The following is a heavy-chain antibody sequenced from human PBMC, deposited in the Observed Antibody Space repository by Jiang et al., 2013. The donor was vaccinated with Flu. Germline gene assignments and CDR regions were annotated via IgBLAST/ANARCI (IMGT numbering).Heavy chain of an antibody. CDR3: ARRGSEGTGQLVTFST. Sequence: GAEVKKPGSSVKLSCKASEDTFSSYGINWVRQAPGQGLEWMGGIIPIFGTEDYTQKFQGRVSITVDASTNTAYLELNSLRSEDTAVYYCARRGSEGTGQLVTFSTWGQGPW. CDR1: EDTFSSYG. CDR2: IIPIFGTE. D-gene: IGHD5-18*01. J-gene: IGHJ1*01. V-gene: IGHV1-69*01.